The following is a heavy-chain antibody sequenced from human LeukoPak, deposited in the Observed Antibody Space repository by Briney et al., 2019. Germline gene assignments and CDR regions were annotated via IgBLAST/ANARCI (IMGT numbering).Heavy chain of an antibody. CDR1: GFTFSSYW. V-gene: IGHV3-30-3*01. J-gene: IGHJ4*02. D-gene: IGHD6-13*01. CDR2: ISYDGSNK. CDR3: ATTHASSY. Sequence: GGSLRLSCAASGFTFSSYWMHWVRQAPGKGLEWVAVISYDGSNKYYADSVKGRFTISRDNSKNTLYLQMNSLRAEDTAVYYCATTHASSYWGQGTLVTVSS.